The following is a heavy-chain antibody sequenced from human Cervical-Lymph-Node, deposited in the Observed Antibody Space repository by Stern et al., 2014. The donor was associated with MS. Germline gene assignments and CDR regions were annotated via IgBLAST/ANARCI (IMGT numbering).Heavy chain of an antibody. CDR1: GFTFNTYS. J-gene: IGHJ6*02. Sequence: EVQLVESGGGLVQPGGSLRLSCAGSGFTFNTYSMNWVRQAPGKGLEWVSYISGSTSTIHYADSVQGRSTISRDNDKNLLYLQMNSLRAEDTAVYYCARRGGTSSDYFYYAMDVWGQGTTVTVSS. D-gene: IGHD3-3*01. CDR3: ARRGGTSSDYFYYAMDV. CDR2: ISGSTSTI. V-gene: IGHV3-48*01.